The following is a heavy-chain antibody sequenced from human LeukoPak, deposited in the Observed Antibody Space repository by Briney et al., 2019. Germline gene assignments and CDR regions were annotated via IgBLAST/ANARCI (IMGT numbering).Heavy chain of an antibody. Sequence: SETLSLTCAVYGGSFSGYYWSWIRQPPGKGLEWIGEINQSGSTNYNPSLKSRVTISVDTSKNQFSLKLSSVTAADTAVYYCARHRLCGSPSCYTRALDYWGQGTLVIVSS. CDR1: GGSFSGYY. CDR3: ARHRLCGSPSCYTRALDY. CDR2: INQSGST. V-gene: IGHV4-34*01. D-gene: IGHD2-2*02. J-gene: IGHJ4*02.